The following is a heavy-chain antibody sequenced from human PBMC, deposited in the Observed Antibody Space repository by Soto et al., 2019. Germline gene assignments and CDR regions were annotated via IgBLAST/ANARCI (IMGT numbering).Heavy chain of an antibody. CDR1: GGSFSGYY. J-gene: IGHJ6*02. CDR3: ARGKFGGVIVTYYYYYGMDV. V-gene: IGHV4-34*01. D-gene: IGHD3-16*02. CDR2: INHSGST. Sequence: SETLSLTCAVYGGSFSGYYWSWIRQPPGKGLEWIGEINHSGSTNYNPSLKSRVTISVDTSKNQFSLKLSSVTAADTAVYYCARGKFGGVIVTYYYYYGMDVWGQGTTVTV.